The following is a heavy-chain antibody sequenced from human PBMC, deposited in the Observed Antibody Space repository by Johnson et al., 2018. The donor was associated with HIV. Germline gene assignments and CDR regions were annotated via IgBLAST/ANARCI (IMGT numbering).Heavy chain of an antibody. J-gene: IGHJ3*01. Sequence: GRSLRLSCAASGFSFSTYNMHWVRHAPGRGLEWVAFISYSGSDTYYVDSVTGRFTVSRDNSENTLFLQMNSLRDEDTAVYYCAKERTAMVTPFDAWGQGTRVTVSS. CDR3: AKERTAMVTPFDA. CDR1: GFSFSTYN. CDR2: ISYSGSDT. D-gene: IGHD5-18*01. V-gene: IGHV3-30*18.